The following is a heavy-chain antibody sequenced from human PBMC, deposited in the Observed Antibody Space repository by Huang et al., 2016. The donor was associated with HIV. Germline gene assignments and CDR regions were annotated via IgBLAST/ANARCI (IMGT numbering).Heavy chain of an antibody. CDR3: ARRGYYYDGSGFPGFDP. CDR1: GGSFSGYY. J-gene: IGHJ5*02. D-gene: IGHD3-22*01. V-gene: IGHV4-34*01. Sequence: QVQLQLWGAGLLKPSETLSLTCAVYGGSFSGYYWSWIRQPPGKGLEWIGEINDTGNTNSNPSLRSRITRSGKTSKKQFSLQVNSVTVADTAIYYCARRGYYYDGSGFPGFDPWGRGALATVSS. CDR2: INDTGNT.